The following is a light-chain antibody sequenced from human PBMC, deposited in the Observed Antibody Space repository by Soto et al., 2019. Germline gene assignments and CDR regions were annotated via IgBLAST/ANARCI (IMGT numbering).Light chain of an antibody. J-gene: IGKJ4*01. Sequence: EIVLTQSPDTLSLSPGERATLSCRASQGISSAFLAWYQRKPGQAPRLLIYGASSRATGTPDRFSGSGSGTDFTLTISRLEPEDFAVYYCQQYGHSPPLTFGGGTKVEIK. CDR1: QGISSAF. CDR2: GAS. V-gene: IGKV3-20*01. CDR3: QQYGHSPPLT.